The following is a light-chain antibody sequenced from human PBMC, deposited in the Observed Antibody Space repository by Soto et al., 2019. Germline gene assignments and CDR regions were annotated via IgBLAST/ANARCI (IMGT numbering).Light chain of an antibody. V-gene: IGLV2-14*01. J-gene: IGLJ1*01. CDR3: SSYTSSSTLDV. CDR2: DVS. Sequence: QSVLTQPASVSGSPGQSITISCTGTSSDVGGYNYVSWYQQHPGKAPKLMIYDVSNRPSGVSNRFSGSKSGNTASLTISGLQAEDGADYYCSSYTSSSTLDVFGTGTKVTVL. CDR1: SSDVGGYNY.